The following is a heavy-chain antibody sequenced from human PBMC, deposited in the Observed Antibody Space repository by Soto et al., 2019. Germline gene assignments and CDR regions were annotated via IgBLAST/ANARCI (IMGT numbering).Heavy chain of an antibody. CDR1: GYTFTGYY. V-gene: IGHV1-2*02. CDR2: INPNSGGT. D-gene: IGHD3-3*01. Sequence: ASVKVSCKASGYTFTGYYMHWVRQAPGQGREWMGWINPNSGGTNYAQKFQGRVTMTRGTSISTAYMELSRLRADDTAVYYCARTYDYWSGYYTHYYYYYGMDVWGQGTTVTVSS. CDR3: ARTYDYWSGYYTHYYYYYGMDV. J-gene: IGHJ6*02.